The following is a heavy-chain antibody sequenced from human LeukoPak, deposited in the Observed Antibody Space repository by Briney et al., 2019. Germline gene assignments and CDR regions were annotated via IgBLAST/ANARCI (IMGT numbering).Heavy chain of an antibody. CDR2: IDPSDSYT. D-gene: IGHD1-1*01. V-gene: IGHV5-10-1*01. CDR3: ARDTTGWFDY. J-gene: IGHJ5*01. CDR1: GYSFTNYW. Sequence: GESPRISCKGSGYSFTNYWISWVRQMPGKGLEWMGRIDPSDSYTNYSPSFQGHVTISADKSISTAYLQWSSLKASDTAMYYCARDTTGWFDYWGQGTLVTVSS.